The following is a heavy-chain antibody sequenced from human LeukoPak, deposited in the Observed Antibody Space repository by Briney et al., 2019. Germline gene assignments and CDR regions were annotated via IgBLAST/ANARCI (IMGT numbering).Heavy chain of an antibody. D-gene: IGHD2-15*01. J-gene: IGHJ4*02. CDR3: ASPRVSSGGSFDC. V-gene: IGHV3-30-3*01. Sequence: GRSLRLSCAASGFTFSSYAMHWVRQAPGKGLEWVAVISYDGSNKYYADSVKGRFTISRDNSKNTLYLQMNSLRAEDTAVYYCASPRVSSGGSFDCWGQGTLVTVSS. CDR2: ISYDGSNK. CDR1: GFTFSSYA.